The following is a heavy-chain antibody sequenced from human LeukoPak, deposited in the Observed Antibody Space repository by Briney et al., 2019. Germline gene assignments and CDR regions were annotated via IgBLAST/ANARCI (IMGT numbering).Heavy chain of an antibody. CDR1: GYTFTGYY. CDR3: ARGRYGLLSGYDY. D-gene: IGHD3-22*01. V-gene: IGHV1-2*02. CDR2: INPNSGDT. Sequence: ASVTVSCKASGYTFTGYYMHWVRQAPGQGLEWMGWINPNSGDTNYAQKFQGRVTMTRDTSISTAYMERSRLTSDDTAVYYCARGRYGLLSGYDYWGQGAMVTVSS. J-gene: IGHJ4*02.